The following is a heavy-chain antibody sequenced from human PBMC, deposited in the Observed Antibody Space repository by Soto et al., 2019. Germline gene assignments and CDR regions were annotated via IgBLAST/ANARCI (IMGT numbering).Heavy chain of an antibody. J-gene: IGHJ6*01. Sequence: QLQLQESGSGLVRPSQTLSLTCAVSGDSISRGGYSWTWIRQPPGKALEWIGNIYDSGSTSYNPSLKSRVTISVDTSKNQFSLRLTSVTAADTAVYFCARGSSSYYDYGMDVW. D-gene: IGHD6-6*01. CDR1: GDSISRGGYS. CDR2: IYDSGST. V-gene: IGHV4-30-2*01. CDR3: ARGSSSYYDYGMDV.